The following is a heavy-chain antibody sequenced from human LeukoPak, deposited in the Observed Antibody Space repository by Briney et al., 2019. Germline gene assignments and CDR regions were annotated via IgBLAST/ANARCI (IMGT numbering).Heavy chain of an antibody. CDR3: ARDFRPVVGAAGTFDY. Sequence: PGGSLRLSCAASGFTFSSYAMDWVRQAPGKGLEWVAVISYDGSEKYYADFVRGRFTISRDNSKNTLYLQMNSLRAEDTAVYYCARDFRPVVGAAGTFDYWGQGTLVTVSS. CDR1: GFTFSSYA. D-gene: IGHD6-13*01. J-gene: IGHJ4*02. V-gene: IGHV3-30*04. CDR2: ISYDGSEK.